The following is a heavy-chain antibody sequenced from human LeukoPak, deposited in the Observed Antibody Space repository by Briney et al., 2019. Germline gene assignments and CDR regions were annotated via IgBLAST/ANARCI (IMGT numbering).Heavy chain of an antibody. Sequence: GGSLRLSCAASGFTLSSYWMSWVRQAPGKGLEWVSAISGSAGSTYYADSVKGRFTISRDNSKNTLYLQMSSLRAEDTAVYYCAKEMDSSGYSVDYWGQGTLVTVSS. CDR1: GFTLSSYW. CDR2: ISGSAGST. J-gene: IGHJ4*02. V-gene: IGHV3-23*01. CDR3: AKEMDSSGYSVDY. D-gene: IGHD3-22*01.